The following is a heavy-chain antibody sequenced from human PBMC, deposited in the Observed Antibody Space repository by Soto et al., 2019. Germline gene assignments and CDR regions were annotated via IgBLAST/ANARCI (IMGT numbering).Heavy chain of an antibody. Sequence: QLQLQESGSGLVKPSQTLSLTCAVSGGSISSGGYSWSWIRQPPGQGLECIGYIYHSGSTYYNPSLKSRVTISVDRSKNQLALQLISVTAADTAVDYYARGTNTVTTFDYWGKCTLVTVSS. V-gene: IGHV4-30-2*01. CDR1: GGSISSGGYS. CDR3: ARGTNTVTTFDY. J-gene: IGHJ4*02. D-gene: IGHD4-17*01. CDR2: IYHSGST.